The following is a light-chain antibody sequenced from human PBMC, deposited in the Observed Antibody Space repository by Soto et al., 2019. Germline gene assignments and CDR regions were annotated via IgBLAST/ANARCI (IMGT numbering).Light chain of an antibody. Sequence: EMVMTQSPLSLPVTPGEPASISCKSSQSLLHSNGYNYLDWYLQKPGQSPQLLIYAGSNRASGVPDRFSGSGSGTDFTLKISRVEAEDVAIHYCMQALQAPFTFGPGTKVDIK. CDR1: QSLLHSNGYNY. J-gene: IGKJ3*01. V-gene: IGKV2-28*01. CDR2: AGS. CDR3: MQALQAPFT.